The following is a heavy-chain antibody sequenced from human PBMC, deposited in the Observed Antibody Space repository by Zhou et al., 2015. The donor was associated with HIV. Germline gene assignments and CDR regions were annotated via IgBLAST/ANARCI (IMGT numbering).Heavy chain of an antibody. CDR1: RYTFTAYS. D-gene: IGHD1-14*01. CDR2: VNPNTGGT. Sequence: QVQLVQSGAEVKKPGASLKVSCKTSRYTFTAYSIHWVRQAPGQGLEWMGWVNPNTGGTNYAQKFRARLTITVDKITDTAYLELSSLTSEDTAIYFCARSSVNHDDAFDLWGQGTNVIVSS. V-gene: IGHV1-2*02. J-gene: IGHJ3*01. CDR3: ARSSVNHDDAFDL.